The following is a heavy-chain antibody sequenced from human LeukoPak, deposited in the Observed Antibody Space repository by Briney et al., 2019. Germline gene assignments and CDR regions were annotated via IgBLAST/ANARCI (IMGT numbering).Heavy chain of an antibody. J-gene: IGHJ4*02. V-gene: IGHV7-4-1*02. CDR3: ARGDSKASDY. Sequence: ASVKASCKASGYTFTNYAMNWVRQAPGQGLEWMGWINTNTGNPTYAQGFTRRFVFSLDTSVSTHLLQINSLKAEDTAVYYCARGDSKASDYWGQGTLVTVSS. D-gene: IGHD3-22*01. CDR1: GYTFTNYA. CDR2: INTNTGNP.